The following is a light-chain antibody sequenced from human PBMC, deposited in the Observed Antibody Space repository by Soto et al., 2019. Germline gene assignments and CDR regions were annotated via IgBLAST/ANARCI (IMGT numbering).Light chain of an antibody. J-gene: IGKJ2*01. CDR2: AAR. V-gene: IGKV1-39*01. Sequence: DIQLTQSPSSLSPSVGDRITLSCRASQSISRNLNWYQQMPGKAPSLLIYAARDLESGVPGRFSGSGSVTEFILTISSLQPEDLATYYCQQSHSTPYTFGQGTKLEI. CDR1: QSISRN. CDR3: QQSHSTPYT.